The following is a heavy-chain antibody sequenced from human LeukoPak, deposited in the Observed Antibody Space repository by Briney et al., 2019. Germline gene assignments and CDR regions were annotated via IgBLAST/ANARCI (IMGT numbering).Heavy chain of an antibody. D-gene: IGHD3-22*01. CDR1: GFTFSSYA. Sequence: GGSLRLSCAASGFTFSSYAMHWVRQAPGKGLEGVAVISYDGSNKYYADSVKGRFTISRDNSKNTLYLQMNSLRAEDTAVYYCARDFRYYDSSGNHWGQGTLVTVSS. J-gene: IGHJ5*02. CDR2: ISYDGSNK. CDR3: ARDFRYYDSSGNH. V-gene: IGHV3-30*04.